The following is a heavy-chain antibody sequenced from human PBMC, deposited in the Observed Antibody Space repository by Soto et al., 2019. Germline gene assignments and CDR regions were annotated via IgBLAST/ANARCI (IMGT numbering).Heavy chain of an antibody. CDR2: ISAYNGNT. CDR1: GYTFTSYG. CDR3: ARDGLYSSGWYWFDP. V-gene: IGHV1-18*01. D-gene: IGHD6-19*01. J-gene: IGHJ5*02. Sequence: GASVKVSCKASGYTFTSYGISWVRQAPGQGLEWMGWISAYNGNTNYAQKLQGRVTMTTDTSTSTAYMELSRLRSDDTAVYYCARDGLYSSGWYWFDPWGQGTLVTVSS.